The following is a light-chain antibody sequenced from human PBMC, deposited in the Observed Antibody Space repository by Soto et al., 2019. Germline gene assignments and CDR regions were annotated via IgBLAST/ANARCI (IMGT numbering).Light chain of an antibody. J-gene: IGKJ1*01. CDR3: QQSYTTPT. CDR2: ATS. V-gene: IGKV1-39*01. CDR1: QSISSY. Sequence: DLQMTPAPSSLSPSLGARVTITCRASQSISSYLNWYQQKPGKAPNLLIRATSSLQSGVPSRFSGSGSGTDFSLTISSLQPDDVATYYCQQSYTTPTFGQGTKVDIK.